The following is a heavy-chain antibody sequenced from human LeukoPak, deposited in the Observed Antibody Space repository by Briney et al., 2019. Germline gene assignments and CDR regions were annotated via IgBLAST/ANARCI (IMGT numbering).Heavy chain of an antibody. J-gene: IGHJ5*02. CDR3: AKEQAGYSYNWFDP. D-gene: IGHD3-22*01. Sequence: GGSLRLSCAASGFTFDDYAMHWVRQAPGKGLEWVSGISWNSGSIGYADSVKGRFTISRDNAKNSLYLQMNSLRAEDTALYYCAKEQAGYSYNWFDPWGQGTLVTVSS. CDR2: ISWNSGSI. V-gene: IGHV3-9*01. CDR1: GFTFDDYA.